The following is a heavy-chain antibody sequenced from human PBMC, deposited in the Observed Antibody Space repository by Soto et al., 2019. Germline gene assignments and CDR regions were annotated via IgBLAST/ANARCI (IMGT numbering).Heavy chain of an antibody. CDR2: VTGSGATT. CDR1: GFTFGDYT. J-gene: IGHJ4*02. CDR3: AKEDPSTRYSLDY. Sequence: GGSLRLSCAASGFTFGDYTMNWVRQAPGKALEWVSIVTGSGATTYYADSVKGRFTISRDNSKSILYLQMNSLRIEDTAVYFCAKEDPSTRYSLDYWGLGSQVTL. D-gene: IGHD1-1*01. V-gene: IGHV3-23*01.